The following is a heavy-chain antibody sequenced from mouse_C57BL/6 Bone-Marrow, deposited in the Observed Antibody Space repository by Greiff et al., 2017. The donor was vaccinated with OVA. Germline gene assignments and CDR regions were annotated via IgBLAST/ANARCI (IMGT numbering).Heavy chain of an antibody. CDR3: ARGDDGYPYYYAMDY. V-gene: IGHV5-17*01. CDR1: GFTFSDYG. Sequence: EVQVVESGGGLVKPGGSLKLSCAASGFTFSDYGMHWVRQAPEKGLEWVAYISSGSSTIYYADTVKGRFTISRDNAKNTLFLQMTSLRSEDTAMYYCARGDDGYPYYYAMDYWGQGTSVTVSS. D-gene: IGHD2-3*01. CDR2: ISSGSSTI. J-gene: IGHJ4*01.